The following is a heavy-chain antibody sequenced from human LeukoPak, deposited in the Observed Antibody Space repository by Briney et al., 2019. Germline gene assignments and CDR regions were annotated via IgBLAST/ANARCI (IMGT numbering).Heavy chain of an antibody. D-gene: IGHD5-18*01. CDR1: GFTFSSYW. CDR2: IKKDGSEK. V-gene: IGHV3-7*01. Sequence: GGSLRLSCAASGFTFSSYWMSWVRQAPGKGLEWVANIKKDGSEKYYVDSVKGRFTISRDNAKKSLYLQMNSLRAEDTAVYYCARHLSGITGYTYGRGIDYWGQGALVTVSS. J-gene: IGHJ4*02. CDR3: ARHLSGITGYTYGRGIDY.